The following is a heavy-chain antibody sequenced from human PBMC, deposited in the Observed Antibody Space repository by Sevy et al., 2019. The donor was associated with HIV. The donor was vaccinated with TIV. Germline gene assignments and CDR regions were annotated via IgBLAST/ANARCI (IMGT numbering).Heavy chain of an antibody. Sequence: GGSLRLSCAASRFTFSTYAMHWVRQAPGKGLEWVSVIYDGNIKYYADSVKGRFTISRDDSKNTLYLQMNSLRAEDTAVYYCARDGGAYTYGTGKYWGQGTLVTVSS. CDR2: IYDGNIK. D-gene: IGHD5-18*01. CDR3: ARDGGAYTYGTGKY. J-gene: IGHJ4*02. V-gene: IGHV3-30-3*01. CDR1: RFTFSTYA.